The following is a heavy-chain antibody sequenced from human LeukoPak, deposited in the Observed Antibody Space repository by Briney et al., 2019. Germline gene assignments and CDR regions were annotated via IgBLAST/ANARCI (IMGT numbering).Heavy chain of an antibody. CDR2: ISTSSSYI. J-gene: IGHJ6*03. D-gene: IGHD6-13*01. CDR3: ARAAIAAARIYYYMDV. V-gene: IGHV3-21*01. CDR1: GFTFSSYS. Sequence: PEGSLRLSCAASGFTFSSYSMNWVRQAPGKGLEWVSFISTSSSYIHNADSVKGRFTISRDNAENSLYLQMNILRAEDTAVYYCARAAIAAARIYYYMDVWGKGTTVTVSS.